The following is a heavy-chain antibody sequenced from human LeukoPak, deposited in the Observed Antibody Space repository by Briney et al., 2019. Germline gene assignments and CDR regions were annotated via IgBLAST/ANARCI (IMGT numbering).Heavy chain of an antibody. D-gene: IGHD3-10*01. Sequence: RASVKVSCKASGYTFTSYGISWVRQAPGQGLEWMGWISAYNGNTNYAQKLQGRVTMTTDTSTSTAYMELRSLRSDDTAVYYCARDPAITMVRGVINNWFDPWGQGTLVTVSS. CDR1: GYTFTSYG. J-gene: IGHJ5*02. CDR3: ARDPAITMVRGVINNWFDP. CDR2: ISAYNGNT. V-gene: IGHV1-18*01.